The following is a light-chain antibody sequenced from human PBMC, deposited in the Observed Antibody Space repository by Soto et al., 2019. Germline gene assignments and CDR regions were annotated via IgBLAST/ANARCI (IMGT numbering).Light chain of an antibody. Sequence: AIQMTQYPSSLSASVGDRVTITCRASQGIRNKLGWYQQRPGKAPKLLIYAASILQSGVPSRFSGSGSGPDFTLTISSLLPEDFATYYCLEGDGFPWTFGQGTKLEIK. CDR2: AAS. J-gene: IGKJ1*01. CDR3: LEGDGFPWT. CDR1: QGIRNK. V-gene: IGKV1-6*01.